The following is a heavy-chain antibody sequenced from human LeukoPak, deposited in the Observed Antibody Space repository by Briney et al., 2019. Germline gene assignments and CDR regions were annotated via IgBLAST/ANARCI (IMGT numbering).Heavy chain of an antibody. V-gene: IGHV1-8*01. Sequence: GASVKVSCKASGYTFTSYDINRVRHATGQGFEWMEWMNPNSGNTGYAQKFQGRVTMTRNTSISTAYMELSSLRSEDTAVYYCARGGTNYYYDSSGYSGYWGQGTLVTVSS. CDR3: ARGGTNYYYDSSGYSGY. D-gene: IGHD3-22*01. CDR1: GYTFTSYD. J-gene: IGHJ4*02. CDR2: MNPNSGNT.